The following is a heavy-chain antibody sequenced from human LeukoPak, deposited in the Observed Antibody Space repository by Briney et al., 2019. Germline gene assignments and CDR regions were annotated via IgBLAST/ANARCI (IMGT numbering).Heavy chain of an antibody. Sequence: GGSLRLSCAASGISFSDYYMSWIRQAPGKGLEWVSDISSGSTYTNYADSVKGRFTIFRDNAKNSLYLQMNSLRTEDTAVYYCARDWALAFDYWGQGTLVTVSS. J-gene: IGHJ4*02. V-gene: IGHV3-11*05. CDR3: ARDWALAFDY. CDR2: ISSGSTYT. D-gene: IGHD3-16*01. CDR1: GISFSDYY.